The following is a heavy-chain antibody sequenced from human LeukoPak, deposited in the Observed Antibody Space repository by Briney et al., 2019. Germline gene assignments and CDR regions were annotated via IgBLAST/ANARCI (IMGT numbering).Heavy chain of an antibody. CDR1: GYTFTSYG. CDR3: ARSSRRATMVRGVISGGYYYGMDV. J-gene: IGHJ6*02. CDR2: ISAYNGNT. Sequence: GASVKVSCKASGYTFTSYGISWVRQAPGQGLEWMGWISAYNGNTNYAQKLQGRVTMTTDTSTSTAYMELRSLRSDDTAVYYCARSSRRATMVRGVISGGYYYGMDVWGQGTTVTVSS. V-gene: IGHV1-18*01. D-gene: IGHD3-10*01.